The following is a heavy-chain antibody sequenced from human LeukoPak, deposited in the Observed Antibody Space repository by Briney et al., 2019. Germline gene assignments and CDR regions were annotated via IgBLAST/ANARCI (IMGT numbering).Heavy chain of an antibody. CDR3: ATYEILTGRSDY. CDR1: GXSFTSYC. V-gene: IGHV5-10-1*01. CDR2: IDPRDSYT. J-gene: IGHJ4*02. Sequence: PGESLKISFKASGXSFTSYCITWVRQMPGKGLEWMGTIDPRDSYTNYSPSFQGHVTISADKSTNTADLQWGCLKASDTAMYYCATYEILTGRSDYWGQGTLVTVSS. D-gene: IGHD3-9*01.